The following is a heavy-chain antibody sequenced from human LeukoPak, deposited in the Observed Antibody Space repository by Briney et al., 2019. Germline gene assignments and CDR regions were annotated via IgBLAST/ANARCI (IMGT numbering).Heavy chain of an antibody. CDR3: ARDRDGTTGVSHYFDY. J-gene: IGHJ4*02. CDR2: ISYDGSNK. D-gene: IGHD4-17*01. CDR1: GFTFSSYA. Sequence: GGSLRLSCAASGFTFSSYAMHWVRQAPGKGLEWVAVISYDGSNKYYADSVKGRFTISRDNSKNTLYLQMNSLRAEDTAVYYCARDRDGTTGVSHYFDYWGQGTLVTVSS. V-gene: IGHV3-30-3*01.